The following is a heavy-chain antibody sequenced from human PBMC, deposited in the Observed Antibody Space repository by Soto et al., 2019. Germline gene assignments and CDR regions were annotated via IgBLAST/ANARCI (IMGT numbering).Heavy chain of an antibody. D-gene: IGHD2-15*01. CDR2: IYSSGST. Sequence: QVQLQESGPGLVKPSETLSLTCTVSGGSISSYYWSWIRQPAGKGLEWIGYIYSSGSTNYNPSLNSRDTISVDTSENQCSQKLSTVTAADTAVYYCARLGYCSGGSCYVDDFDIWGQGTMVTVSS. CDR1: GGSISSYY. V-gene: IGHV4-59*08. J-gene: IGHJ3*02. CDR3: ARLGYCSGGSCYVDDFDI.